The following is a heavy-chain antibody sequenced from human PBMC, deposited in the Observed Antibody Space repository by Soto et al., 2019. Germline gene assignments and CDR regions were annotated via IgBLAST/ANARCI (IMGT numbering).Heavy chain of an antibody. CDR3: AKEKRDRGRSGMDV. CDR2: ISWNSGST. D-gene: IGHD2-15*01. V-gene: IGHV3-9*01. J-gene: IGHJ6*02. CDR1: GFTFDDYA. Sequence: EVQLVESGGGLVQPGRSLRLSCAASGFTFDDYAMHWVRQAPGKGLEWVSGISWNSGSTGYADSVKGRFTISRDNAKNSLYLQMNSLRAEDTALYYCAKEKRDRGRSGMDVWGQGTTVTVSS.